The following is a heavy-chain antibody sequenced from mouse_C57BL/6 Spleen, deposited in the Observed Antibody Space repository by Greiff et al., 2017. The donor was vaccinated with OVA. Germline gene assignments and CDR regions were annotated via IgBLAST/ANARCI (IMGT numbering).Heavy chain of an antibody. CDR1: GYTFTDYY. D-gene: IGHD2-5*01. CDR2: INPNNGGT. CDR3: AREGYSNPYYAMDY. Sequence: VQLKQSGPELVKPGASVKISCKASGYTFTDYYMNWVKQSHGKSLEWIGDINPNNGGTSYNQKFKGKATLTVDKSSSTAYMELRSLTSEDSAVYYCAREGYSNPYYAMDYWGQGTSVTVSS. J-gene: IGHJ4*01. V-gene: IGHV1-26*01.